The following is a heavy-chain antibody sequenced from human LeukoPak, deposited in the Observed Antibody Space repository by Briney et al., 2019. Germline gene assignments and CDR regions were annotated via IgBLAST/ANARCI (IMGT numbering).Heavy chain of an antibody. Sequence: GRSLRLSCAASGFTFSSYGMHWVRQAPGKGLEWVAVITYDGSNKYYADSVKGRFTTSRDNSKNTLYLQMNSLRAEDTAVYYCAKDSFYGDYDPDYYYYYGMDVWGQGTTVTVSS. CDR2: ITYDGSNK. CDR3: AKDSFYGDYDPDYYYYYGMDV. J-gene: IGHJ6*02. V-gene: IGHV3-30*18. D-gene: IGHD4-17*01. CDR1: GFTFSSYG.